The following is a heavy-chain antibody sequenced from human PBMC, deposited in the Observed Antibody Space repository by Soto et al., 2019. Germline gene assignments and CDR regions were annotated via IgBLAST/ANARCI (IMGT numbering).Heavy chain of an antibody. Sequence: ASVKVSCKASGYTFTGYYMHWVRRAPGQGLEWMGWINPNSGGTNYAQKFQGWVTMTRDTSISTAYMELSRLRSDDTAVYYCARGSCSGGSCYSNYYYGMDVWGQGTTVTVSS. V-gene: IGHV1-2*04. CDR2: INPNSGGT. CDR3: ARGSCSGGSCYSNYYYGMDV. D-gene: IGHD2-15*01. J-gene: IGHJ6*02. CDR1: GYTFTGYY.